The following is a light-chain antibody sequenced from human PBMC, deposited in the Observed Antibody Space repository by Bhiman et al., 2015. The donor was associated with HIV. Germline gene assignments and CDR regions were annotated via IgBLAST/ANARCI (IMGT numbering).Light chain of an antibody. CDR3: ATWDTSLITLV. CDR1: SSNIGNNY. J-gene: IGLJ2*01. V-gene: IGLV1-51*02. CDR2: ENN. Sequence: QSLLTQPPSVSAAPGQKVTISCSGSSSNIGNNYVSWYQQLPGTAPKLLIYENNKRPSGIPDRFSGSKSGTSATLAITGLQTGDEADYYCATWDTSLITLVFGGGTRLTVL.